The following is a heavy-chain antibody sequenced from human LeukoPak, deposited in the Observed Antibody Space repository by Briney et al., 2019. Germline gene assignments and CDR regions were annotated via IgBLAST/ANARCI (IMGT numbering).Heavy chain of an antibody. CDR1: GFTFSSYW. CDR3: ARDEYSSSWYRRNYYYGMDV. Sequence: GGSLRLSCAASGFTFSSYWMHWVRQAPGKGLVWVSRINSDGSSTSYADSVKGRFTISRDNAKNTLYLQMNSLRAEGTAVYYCARDEYSSSWYRRNYYYGMDVWGQGTTVTVSS. V-gene: IGHV3-74*01. J-gene: IGHJ6*02. CDR2: INSDGSST. D-gene: IGHD6-13*01.